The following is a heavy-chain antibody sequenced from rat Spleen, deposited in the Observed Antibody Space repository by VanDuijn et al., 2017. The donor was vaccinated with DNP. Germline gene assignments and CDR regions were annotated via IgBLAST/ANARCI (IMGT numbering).Heavy chain of an antibody. J-gene: IGHJ1*01. D-gene: IGHD1-6*01. CDR3: ARHGGILRVWYFDF. V-gene: IGHV5-31*01. CDR2: ITNSGGST. CDR1: GFTFNNYW. Sequence: EVQLVESGGDLVQPGRSLKLSCLASGFTFNNYWMTWFRQAPTKGLEWVASITNSGGSTYYRDSVKGRFTISRDNAKSTLYLQMDSLMSEDTATYYCARHGGILRVWYFDFWGPGTMVTVSS.